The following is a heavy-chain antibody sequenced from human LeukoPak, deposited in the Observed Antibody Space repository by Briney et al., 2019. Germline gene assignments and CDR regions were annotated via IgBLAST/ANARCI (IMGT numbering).Heavy chain of an antibody. CDR3: ARAFGLSDAFDI. Sequence: SETLSLTCTVSGGSISSYYWSWIRQPPGKGLEWIGYIYYSGSTNYNPSLKSRVTISVDTSKNQFSLKLSSVTAADTAVYYCARAFGLSDAFDIWGQGTMATVSS. V-gene: IGHV4-59*01. D-gene: IGHD3-10*01. CDR1: GGSISSYY. J-gene: IGHJ3*02. CDR2: IYYSGST.